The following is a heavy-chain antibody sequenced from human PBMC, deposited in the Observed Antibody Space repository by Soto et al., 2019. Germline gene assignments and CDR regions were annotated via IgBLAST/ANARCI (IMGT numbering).Heavy chain of an antibody. CDR1: GFTFDDYA. CDR2: ISWNSGSI. CDR3: AKDIGGYGKKGGSYGMDV. D-gene: IGHD3-16*01. J-gene: IGHJ6*02. V-gene: IGHV3-9*01. Sequence: EVQLVESGGGLVQPGRSLRLSCAASGFTFDDYAMHWVRQAPGKGLEWVSGISWNSGSIGYADSVKGRFTISRDNAKNSLYLQMNSLRAEDTALYYCAKDIGGYGKKGGSYGMDVWGQGTTVTVSS.